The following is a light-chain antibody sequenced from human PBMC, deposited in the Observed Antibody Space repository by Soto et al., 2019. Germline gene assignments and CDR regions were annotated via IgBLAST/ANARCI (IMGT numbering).Light chain of an antibody. J-gene: IGKJ4*01. Sequence: EIVMTQSPATLSVSPGERATLSCRASQSVNNNLAWYQQKPGHAPRLLIYDASTRATGIPARFSGSGSGTDFTLTIRSLQAEDFAVYYCQQYNNWPLTFGGGTKVDIK. CDR2: DAS. CDR1: QSVNNN. V-gene: IGKV3-15*01. CDR3: QQYNNWPLT.